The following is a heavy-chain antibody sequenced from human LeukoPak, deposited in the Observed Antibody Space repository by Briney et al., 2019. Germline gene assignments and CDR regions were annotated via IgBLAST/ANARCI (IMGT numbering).Heavy chain of an antibody. CDR1: GYTFTSYG. CDR2: IIPIFGTA. V-gene: IGHV1-69*13. CDR3: ARGSGGSFHSGIHF. J-gene: IGHJ4*02. D-gene: IGHD1-26*01. Sequence: ASVKVSCKASGYTFTSYGISWVRQAPGQGLEWMGDIIPIFGTANYAQKFQGRVTITADESTSTAYMELSSLRSEDTAVYYCARGSGGSFHSGIHFWGQGTLVTVSS.